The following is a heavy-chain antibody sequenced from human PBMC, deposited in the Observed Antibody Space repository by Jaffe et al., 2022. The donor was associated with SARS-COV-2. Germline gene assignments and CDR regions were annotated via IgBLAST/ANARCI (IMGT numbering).Heavy chain of an antibody. J-gene: IGHJ4*02. CDR1: GYTFTSYA. Sequence: QVQLVQSGAEVKKPGASVKVSCKASGYTFTSYAMHWVRQAPGQRLEWMGWINAGNGNTKYSQKFQGRVTITRDTSASTAYMELSSLRSEDTAVYYCARAPGYYGSGSPQDYWGQGTLVTVSS. CDR2: INAGNGNT. D-gene: IGHD3-10*01. CDR3: ARAPGYYGSGSPQDY. V-gene: IGHV1-3*01.